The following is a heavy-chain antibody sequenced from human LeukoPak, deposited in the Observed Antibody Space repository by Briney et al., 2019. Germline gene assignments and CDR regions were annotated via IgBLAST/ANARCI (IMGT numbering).Heavy chain of an antibody. CDR1: GGTFSSYA. CDR2: IIPIFGTA. Sequence: GASVKVSCKASGGTFSSYAISWVRQAPGQGLEWMGGIIPIFGTANYAQKFQGRVTITADESTSTAYMELSSLRSEDTAVYYCARGGRLRYCSGGSCYPPDYWGQGTLVTVSS. D-gene: IGHD2-15*01. J-gene: IGHJ4*02. CDR3: ARGGRLRYCSGGSCYPPDY. V-gene: IGHV1-69*13.